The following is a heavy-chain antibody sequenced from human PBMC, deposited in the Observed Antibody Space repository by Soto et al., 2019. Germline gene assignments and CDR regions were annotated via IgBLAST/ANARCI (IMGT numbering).Heavy chain of an antibody. D-gene: IGHD1-7*01. Sequence: SETLFLTCAVYGGSLTDYYWSWIRQPPGKGLEWIGEINHSGSTNYNPSLKSRVTISIDMSKNQFSLKLSSVTAADTAVYYCARGQNFYALGYWGQGTLVTVSS. CDR3: ARGQNFYALGY. CDR2: INHSGST. V-gene: IGHV4-34*01. J-gene: IGHJ4*02. CDR1: GGSLTDYY.